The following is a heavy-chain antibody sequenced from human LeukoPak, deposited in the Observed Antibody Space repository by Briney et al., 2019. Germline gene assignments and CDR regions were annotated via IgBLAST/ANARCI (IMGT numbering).Heavy chain of an antibody. V-gene: IGHV3-7*01. D-gene: IGHD3-10*01. Sequence: GGSLRLSCAASGFTFSSNWMSWVRQAPGKGLEWVANIKQDGSEKYYVDSVKGRFTISRDNAKNSLYLQMNSLRAEDTAVCYCARSGGSGSYRPQAFDYWGQGALVTVSS. CDR1: GFTFSSNW. CDR3: ARSGGSGSYRPQAFDY. J-gene: IGHJ4*02. CDR2: IKQDGSEK.